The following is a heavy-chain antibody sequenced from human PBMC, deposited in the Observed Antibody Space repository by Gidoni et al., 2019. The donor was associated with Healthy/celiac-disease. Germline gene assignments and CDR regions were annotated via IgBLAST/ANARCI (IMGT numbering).Heavy chain of an antibody. CDR1: GFTVSSNY. CDR3: ARDLRDGYNFYFDY. CDR2: IYSGGST. V-gene: IGHV3-53*01. D-gene: IGHD5-12*01. Sequence: EVQLVESGGGLIQPGGSLRLSCAASGFTVSSNYMSWVRQAPGKGLEWVSVIYSGGSTDYADSVKGRFTISRDNSKNTLYLQMNSLRAEDTAVYYCARDLRDGYNFYFDYWGQGTLVTVSS. J-gene: IGHJ4*02.